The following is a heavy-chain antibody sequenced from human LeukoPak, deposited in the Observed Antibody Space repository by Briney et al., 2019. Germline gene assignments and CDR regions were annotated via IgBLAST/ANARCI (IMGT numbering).Heavy chain of an antibody. CDR1: GYSFTSYG. CDR2: ISPYNGNT. Sequence: GESLRISCKGSGYSFTSYGITWVRQAPGQGLEWMGWISPYNGNTNYAQSFQGRVTMTTDTSTATAYVELRSLTSDDTAVYYCARDEASYFYDSGGRIDLWGQGTLVTVSS. V-gene: IGHV1-18*01. J-gene: IGHJ5*02. D-gene: IGHD3-22*01. CDR3: ARDEASYFYDSGGRIDL.